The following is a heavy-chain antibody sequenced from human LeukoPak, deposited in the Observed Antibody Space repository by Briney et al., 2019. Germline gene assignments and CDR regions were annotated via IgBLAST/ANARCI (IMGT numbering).Heavy chain of an antibody. CDR1: GFMLSSYW. Sequence: PGGSLRLSCAGSGFMLSSYWMSWVRQAPGKGLEWVANIKQDGSEKYYVDSVKGRFTISRDNAKNSLYLQMNSLRAEDTAVYYWARMGGKLTFDYWGQGTLVTVSS. CDR3: ARMGGKLTFDY. V-gene: IGHV3-7*01. CDR2: IKQDGSEK. J-gene: IGHJ4*02. D-gene: IGHD3-16*01.